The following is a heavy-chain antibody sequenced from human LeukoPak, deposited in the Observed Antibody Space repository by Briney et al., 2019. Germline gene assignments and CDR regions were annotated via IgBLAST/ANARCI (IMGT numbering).Heavy chain of an antibody. CDR2: INTDGSST. J-gene: IGHJ4*02. D-gene: IGHD2-2*01. CDR3: ARDLTGYCSSTSCSYFDY. V-gene: IGHV3-74*01. Sequence: PGGSLRLSCAASGFTFSSYWMHWVRQAPGKGLVWVSRINTDGSSTNYADSVKGRFTISRDNAKNTLYLQMNSLRAEDTAVYYCARDLTGYCSSTSCSYFDYWGQGTLVTVSS. CDR1: GFTFSSYW.